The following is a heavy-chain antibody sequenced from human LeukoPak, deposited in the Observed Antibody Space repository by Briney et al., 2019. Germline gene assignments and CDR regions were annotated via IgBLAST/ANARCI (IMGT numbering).Heavy chain of an antibody. J-gene: IGHJ4*02. CDR1: GFTFSSYG. D-gene: IGHD2-15*01. V-gene: IGHV3-30*18. Sequence: GGSLRLSCAASGFTFSSYGMHWVRQAPGNGLELVAVIVYDGSNKYHADSVNGRFTISRDNSKNTLYLQMNSLRAEDTAVYYCAKDGKLGLLDDYFDYWGQGTLVPVSS. CDR3: AKDGKLGLLDDYFDY. CDR2: IVYDGSNK.